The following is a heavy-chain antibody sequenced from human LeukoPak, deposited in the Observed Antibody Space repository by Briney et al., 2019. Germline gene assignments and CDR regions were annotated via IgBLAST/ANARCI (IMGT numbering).Heavy chain of an antibody. D-gene: IGHD6-19*01. CDR1: GGSFSSHY. V-gene: IGHV4-34*01. J-gene: IGHJ6*04. CDR2: INPRGST. CDR3: ARGLRQGSAWSWGPKEKSYQYMDV. Sequence: SETLSLTCGVSGGSFSSHYWTWIRQPPGKGLEWIGEINPRGSTNYNPSLESRVTVSADTSRNQFSLSLTSVTAADSAVYFCARGLRQGSAWSWGPKEKSYQYMDVWGTGTTVSVSS.